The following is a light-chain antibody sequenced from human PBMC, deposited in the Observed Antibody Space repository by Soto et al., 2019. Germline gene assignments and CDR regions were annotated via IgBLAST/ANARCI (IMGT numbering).Light chain of an antibody. J-gene: IGLJ3*02. CDR1: SSDVGGYNY. CDR2: EVS. Sequence: QSALTQPASVSGSPGQSITISCTGTSSDVGGYNYVSWYQQHPGKAPKLMIYEVSNRPSGVSNRFSGSKSGNTASLTISGRQAEDEADYYCSSYTSSSLWVFGGGTQLTVL. V-gene: IGLV2-14*01. CDR3: SSYTSSSLWV.